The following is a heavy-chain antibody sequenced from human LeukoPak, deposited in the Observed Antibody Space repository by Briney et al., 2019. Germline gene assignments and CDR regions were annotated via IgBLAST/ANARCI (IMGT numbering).Heavy chain of an antibody. Sequence: SETLSLTCTVSGDSISNYYWSWIRQPPGKGLECIGYIYYSGITNYNPSLKSRVTISVDTSKNQFSLKLSSVTAADTAVYYCAREVPGYYGSGTYHIVGTYFDYWGQGTLVTVSS. CDR1: GDSISNYY. CDR2: IYYSGIT. D-gene: IGHD3-10*01. J-gene: IGHJ4*02. CDR3: AREVPGYYGSGTYHIVGTYFDY. V-gene: IGHV4-59*01.